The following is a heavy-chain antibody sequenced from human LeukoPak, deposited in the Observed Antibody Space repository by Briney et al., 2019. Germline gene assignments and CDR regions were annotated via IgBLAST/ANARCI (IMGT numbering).Heavy chain of an antibody. Sequence: ASVKVSCKASGYTFTSYGISWVRQAPGQGLEWMGWISAYNGNTNYAQKLQGRVTMTTDTSTSTAYMELRSLRSDDTAVYYCARSSVDIVVVVAAPGAFDIWGQGTMVTVSS. J-gene: IGHJ3*02. CDR1: GYTFTSYG. CDR2: ISAYNGNT. CDR3: ARSSVDIVVVVAAPGAFDI. D-gene: IGHD2-15*01. V-gene: IGHV1-18*01.